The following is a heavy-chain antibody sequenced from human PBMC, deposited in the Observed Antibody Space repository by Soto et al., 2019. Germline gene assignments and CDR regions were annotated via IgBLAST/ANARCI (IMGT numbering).Heavy chain of an antibody. CDR2: IKGKTDGGTT. CDR3: TRDRSSTLP. J-gene: IGHJ5*02. V-gene: IGHV3-15*01. Sequence: GGSLRLPCAASGFTFSNAWMSWVRQAPGKGLEWVGRIKGKTDGGTTDYAAPVKGRFTISRDDSKSMAYLQMNSLKTEDTAVYYCTRDRSSTLPWGQGTLVTVSS. CDR1: GFTFSNAW. D-gene: IGHD6-13*01.